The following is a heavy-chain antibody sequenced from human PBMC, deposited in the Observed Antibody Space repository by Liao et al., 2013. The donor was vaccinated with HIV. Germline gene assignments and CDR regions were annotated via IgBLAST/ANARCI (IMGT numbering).Heavy chain of an antibody. V-gene: IGHV4-39*02. Sequence: QLQVQESGPGLVKPSETLSLACTVSGGSISGKTYYWGWIRQPPGKGLEWIGSIYYSGNAYYNPSLRSRVTISIDTSNNHFSLRLNSVTAADTAVYYCARVGMTTITGYYYYIDVWGKGTTVTVSS. CDR2: IYYSGNA. CDR1: GGSISGKTYY. J-gene: IGHJ6*03. CDR3: ARVGMTTITGYYYYIDV. D-gene: IGHD5-24*01.